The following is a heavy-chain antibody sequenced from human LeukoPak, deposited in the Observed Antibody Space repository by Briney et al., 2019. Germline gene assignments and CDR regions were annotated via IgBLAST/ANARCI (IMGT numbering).Heavy chain of an antibody. CDR3: ARHDTRGSNGVDY. V-gene: IGHV4-39*01. CDR1: GDSISSSSYY. J-gene: IGHJ4*02. D-gene: IGHD5-12*01. Sequence: SETLSLTCTVSGDSISSSSYYWGWIRQPPGKGLEWIGSIYYSGSTYYNPSLKSRVTISVDTSKNQFSLKLSSVTAADTAVYYCARHDTRGSNGVDYWGQGTLVTVSS. CDR2: IYYSGST.